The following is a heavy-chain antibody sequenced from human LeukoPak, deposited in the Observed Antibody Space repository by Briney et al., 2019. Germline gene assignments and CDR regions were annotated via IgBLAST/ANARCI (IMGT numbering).Heavy chain of an antibody. CDR1: GFTFSSSG. J-gene: IGHJ3*02. CDR2: LYSGGST. Sequence: GGSLRLSCAASGFTFSSSGMHWVRQAPGEGLEWVSILYSGGSTFYADSVKGRFTISRDNSKNTLYLRMNSLTAEDTAVYYCARASSVVVAAATAFDIWGQGTMVTVSS. CDR3: ARASSVVVAAATAFDI. D-gene: IGHD2-15*01. V-gene: IGHV3-53*01.